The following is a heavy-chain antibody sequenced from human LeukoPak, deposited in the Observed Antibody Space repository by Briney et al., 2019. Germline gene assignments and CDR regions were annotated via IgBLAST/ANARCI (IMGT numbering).Heavy chain of an antibody. V-gene: IGHV4-59*08. J-gene: IGHJ3*02. CDR1: GGSISSYY. Sequence: PSETLSLTCTVSGGSISSYYWSWIRQPPGKGLEWIGYIYYSGSTNYNPSLKSRVTISVDTSKNQFSLKLSSVTAADTAVYYCARHSRRRNCSGGSCYSAFDIWGQGTMVTVSS. CDR2: IYYSGST. D-gene: IGHD2-15*01. CDR3: ARHSRRRNCSGGSCYSAFDI.